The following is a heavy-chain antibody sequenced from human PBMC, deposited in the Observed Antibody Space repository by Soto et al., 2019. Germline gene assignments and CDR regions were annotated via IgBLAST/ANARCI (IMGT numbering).Heavy chain of an antibody. CDR3: ARDRGYSYNRGHYYGMDV. D-gene: IGHD5-18*01. V-gene: IGHV1-2*04. CDR1: GYTFTGYY. CDR2: INPNSGGT. J-gene: IGHJ6*02. Sequence: ASVKVSCKASGYTFTGYYMHWVRQAPGQGLEWMGWINPNSGGTNYAQKFQGWVTMTRDTSISTAYMELSRLRSDDTAVYYCARDRGYSYNRGHYYGMDVWGQGTTVTVSS.